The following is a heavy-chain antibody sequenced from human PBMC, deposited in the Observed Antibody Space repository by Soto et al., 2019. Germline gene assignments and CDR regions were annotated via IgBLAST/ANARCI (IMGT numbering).Heavy chain of an antibody. J-gene: IGHJ4*02. CDR3: ARGRYGDY. D-gene: IGHD1-1*01. CDR1: GYAFTTYG. Sequence: QVHLVQSGAEVKKPGASVTVSCKGSGYAFTTYGITWVRQAPGQGLAWMGWISAHNGNTNYAQKLQGRVTVTRDTSTSTAYMELRSLRSDDTSVYYCARGRYGDYWGQGALVTVSS. CDR2: ISAHNGNT. V-gene: IGHV1-18*01.